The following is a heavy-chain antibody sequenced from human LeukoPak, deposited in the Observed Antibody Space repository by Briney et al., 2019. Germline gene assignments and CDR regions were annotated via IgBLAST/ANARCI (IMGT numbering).Heavy chain of an antibody. V-gene: IGHV1-46*01. CDR2: INPNGETA. Sequence: GASVKVSCKASGFTFSNYYMHWVRQAPGQGLEWMGIINPNGETAWYAQKFRGRLTMTRDMSTTTAYMELSSLTSEDTAVYYCARDNSVDDGEHSGWWFDPWGQGTLVTVSS. J-gene: IGHJ5*02. CDR1: GFTFSNYY. CDR3: ARDNSVDDGEHSGWWFDP. D-gene: IGHD6-19*01.